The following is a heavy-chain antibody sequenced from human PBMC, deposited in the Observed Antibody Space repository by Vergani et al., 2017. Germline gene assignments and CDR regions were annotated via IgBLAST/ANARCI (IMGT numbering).Heavy chain of an antibody. J-gene: IGHJ4*02. CDR2: IIPILGIA. CDR3: ARSWGYCSSTSCYKYYFDY. V-gene: IGHV1-69*02. Sequence: QVQLVQSGAEVKKPGSSVKVSCKASGGTFSSYTISWVRQAPGQGLEWMGRIIPILGIANYAQKFQGRVTITADKSTSTAYMELSSLRSEDTAVYYCARSWGYCSSTSCYKYYFDYWGQGTLVTVSS. D-gene: IGHD2-2*02. CDR1: GGTFSSYT.